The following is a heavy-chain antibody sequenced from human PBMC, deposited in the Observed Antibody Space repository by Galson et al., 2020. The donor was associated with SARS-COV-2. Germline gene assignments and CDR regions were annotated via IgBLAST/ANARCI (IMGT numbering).Heavy chain of an antibody. Sequence: ASVKVSCKASGYTFTGYYMHWVRQAPGQGLEWMGWINPNSGGTNYAQKFQGRVTMTRDTSISTAYMELSRLRSDDTAVYYCARDLWFGELGWYFGRWGRGTLVTVSS. D-gene: IGHD3-10*01. CDR2: INPNSGGT. CDR1: GYTFTGYY. V-gene: IGHV1-2*02. J-gene: IGHJ2*01. CDR3: ARDLWFGELGWYFGR.